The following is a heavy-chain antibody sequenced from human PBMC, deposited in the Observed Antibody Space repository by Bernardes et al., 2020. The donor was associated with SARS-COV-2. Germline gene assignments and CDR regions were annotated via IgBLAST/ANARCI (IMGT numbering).Heavy chain of an antibody. Sequence: LSLTCTVSGDSIRTVNYYWSWIRQSPEKGLEWVGYVFHSGSTYYNPSLKSRLTISVDRSKNQFHLKLNTVTVADSAVYYCARASYDSTGHISLWGQGTLVTVSS. J-gene: IGHJ3*01. CDR3: ARASYDSTGHISL. CDR1: GDSIRTVNYY. D-gene: IGHD3-22*01. CDR2: VFHSGST. V-gene: IGHV4-30-4*01.